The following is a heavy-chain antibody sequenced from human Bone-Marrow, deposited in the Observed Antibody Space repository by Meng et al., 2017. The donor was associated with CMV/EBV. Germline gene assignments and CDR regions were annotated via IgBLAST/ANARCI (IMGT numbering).Heavy chain of an antibody. D-gene: IGHD5-24*01. CDR3: ARMRDDYCDY. CDR2: IYSGGST. J-gene: IGHJ4*02. V-gene: IGHV3-53*01. Sequence: GESLKISCAASGFTVSSNYMSWVRQAPGKGLEWVSLIYSGGSTHYADSVQGRFTISRDNSKNTLYLQMNSLRAEDTAVYYCARMRDDYCDYWGQRTLVTVSS. CDR1: GFTVSSNY.